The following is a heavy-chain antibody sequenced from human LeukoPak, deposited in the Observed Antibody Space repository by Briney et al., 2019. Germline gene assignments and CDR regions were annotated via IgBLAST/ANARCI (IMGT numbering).Heavy chain of an antibody. V-gene: IGHV5-51*01. CDR1: GYSFTSYW. J-gene: IGHJ3*02. CDR2: IYPGDSDT. D-gene: IGHD3-16*02. Sequence: GESLKISCKGSGYSFTSYWIGWVRQMPGKGLEWMGIIYPGDSDTRYSPSFQGQVTISAAKSISTAYLQWSSLKASDTAMYYCARLGPIITFGGVIVIPDAFDIWGQGTMVTVSS. CDR3: ARLGPIITFGGVIVIPDAFDI.